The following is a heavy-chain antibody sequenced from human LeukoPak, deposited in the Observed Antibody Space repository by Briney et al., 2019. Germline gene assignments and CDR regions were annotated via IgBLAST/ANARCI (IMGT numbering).Heavy chain of an antibody. CDR2: IYYSGST. D-gene: IGHD2-15*01. V-gene: IGHV4-39*01. J-gene: IGHJ4*02. CDR1: GGSISSSSYY. CDR3: ARQAVGSCYDY. Sequence: SETLSLTCTASGGSISSSSYYWGWIRQPPGKGLEWIGSIYYSGSTYYNPSLKSRVTISVDTSKNQFSLKLSSVTAADTAVYYCARQAVGSCYDYWGQGTLVTVSS.